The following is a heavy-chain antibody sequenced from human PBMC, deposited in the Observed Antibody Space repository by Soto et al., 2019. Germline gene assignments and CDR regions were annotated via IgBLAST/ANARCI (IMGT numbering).Heavy chain of an antibody. V-gene: IGHV4-39*01. CDR2: IYYSGRT. CDR3: ASLYYYDSSGYYWFFNY. J-gene: IGHJ4*02. CDR1: GGSISSSSYY. D-gene: IGHD3-22*01. Sequence: SETLSLTCTVSGGSISSSSYYWGWIRQPPGKGLEWIGSIYYSGRTNYNPSLKSRVTISVDTSKKQFSLKLSSVTAADTAVYYCASLYYYDSSGYYWFFNYWGQGTPVTVSS.